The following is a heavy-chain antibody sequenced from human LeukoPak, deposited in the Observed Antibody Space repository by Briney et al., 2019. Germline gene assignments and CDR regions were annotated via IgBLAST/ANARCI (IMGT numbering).Heavy chain of an antibody. V-gene: IGHV3-13*01. J-gene: IGHJ5*02. CDR1: GFTFSRSD. CDR3: ARDRRGRYCSSISCYLGCFDP. D-gene: IGHD2-2*01. Sequence: GGSLRLSCAASGFTFSRSDMHWVRQTSGKGLEWVSSIDTAGDTYYPDSVKGRFTISRENAKNSLYLQMNSLRDGDTAVYYCARDRRGRYCSSISCYLGCFDPWGQGTLVTVSS. CDR2: IDTAGDT.